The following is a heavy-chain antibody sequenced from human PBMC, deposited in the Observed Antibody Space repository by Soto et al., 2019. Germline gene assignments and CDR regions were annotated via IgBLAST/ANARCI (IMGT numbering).Heavy chain of an antibody. D-gene: IGHD3-22*01. V-gene: IGHV1-69*13. CDR3: ARGYYYDSSGYLDY. Sequence: VASVKVSCKASGGTFSSYAISWVRQAPGQGLEWMGGIIPIFGTANYAQKFQGRVTITADESTSTAYMELSSLRSEDTAVYYCARGYYYDSSGYLDYWGQGTLVTVSS. J-gene: IGHJ4*02. CDR2: IIPIFGTA. CDR1: GGTFSSYA.